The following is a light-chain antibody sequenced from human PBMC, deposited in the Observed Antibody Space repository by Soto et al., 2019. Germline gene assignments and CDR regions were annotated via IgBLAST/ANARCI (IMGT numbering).Light chain of an antibody. Sequence: QAVVTQEPSLTXXPGGTVTLTCASSIGAVTSGYYANWFQQKPGQAPRSLIYGTTNKHSWTPARFSGSLLGGKAALTLSGVQPEDEAEYYCLLYSGGALHWVFGGGTKLTVL. CDR2: GTT. CDR3: LLYSGGALHWV. CDR1: IGAVTSGYY. J-gene: IGLJ3*02. V-gene: IGLV7-43*01.